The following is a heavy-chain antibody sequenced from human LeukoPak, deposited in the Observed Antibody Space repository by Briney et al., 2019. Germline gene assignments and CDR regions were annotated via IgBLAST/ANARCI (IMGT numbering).Heavy chain of an antibody. V-gene: IGHV4-59*01. CDR1: GGSISSYY. CDR3: ASPGAAPGAFDI. Sequence: SETLSLTCTVSGGSISSYYWSWIRQPPGKGLEWIGYIYYSGSTNYNPSLKSRVTISVDTSKNQFSLKLSSVTAADTAVYYCASPGAAPGAFDIWGQGTMVTVSS. D-gene: IGHD2-15*01. CDR2: IYYSGST. J-gene: IGHJ3*02.